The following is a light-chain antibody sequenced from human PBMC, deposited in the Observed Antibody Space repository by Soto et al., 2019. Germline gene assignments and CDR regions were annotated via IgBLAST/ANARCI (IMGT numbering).Light chain of an antibody. CDR3: QQYAESPTT. CDR1: QSVKKNY. V-gene: IGKV3-20*01. Sequence: EIVLTHSPGTLSLSPWEIATLSCRASQSVKKNYLAWYQQKAGQAPRLLIYAASSRATGIPDRFSGSGSGTDFTLTISRLEPEDIAVFYCQQYAESPTTFGQGTRLEIK. J-gene: IGKJ5*01. CDR2: AAS.